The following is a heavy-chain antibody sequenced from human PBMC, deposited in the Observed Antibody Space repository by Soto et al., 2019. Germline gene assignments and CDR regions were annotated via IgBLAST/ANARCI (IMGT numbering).Heavy chain of an antibody. J-gene: IGHJ5*02. Sequence: QVHLQESGPGLVEPSQTPSLTCTVSGGSISGGGYYWSWIRQHPGKGLEWIGHIYYSGTTDYNPSLKNRLTISVVTSKTQCSLKLSSVTAADTAVYYCTSAWTATAGWANGFDLWGQGTLVTVSS. V-gene: IGHV4-31*03. D-gene: IGHD6-13*01. CDR1: GGSISGGGYY. CDR3: TSAWTATAGWANGFDL. CDR2: IYYSGTT.